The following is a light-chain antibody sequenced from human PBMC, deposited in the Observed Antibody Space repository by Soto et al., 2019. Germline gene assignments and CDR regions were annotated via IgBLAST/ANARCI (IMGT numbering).Light chain of an antibody. CDR1: QSINNW. CDR3: QQCSSDST. CDR2: RAS. V-gene: IGKV1-5*03. Sequence: DIRMTQSPSTLSASVGDRVTITCRASQSINNWLAWYQQKPGKAPKLLIYRASSLENGVPSRFSGRGSGTKFILTITSLELDDFATYYCQQCSSDSTFGQGTKVELK. J-gene: IGKJ1*01.